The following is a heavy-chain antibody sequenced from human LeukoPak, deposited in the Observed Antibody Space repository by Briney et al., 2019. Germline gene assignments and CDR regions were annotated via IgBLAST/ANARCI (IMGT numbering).Heavy chain of an antibody. Sequence: RASVKVSCKASGYTFTSYGISWVRQAPGQGLEWMGWISAYNGNTNYAQKLQGRVTMTTDTSTSTAYMELRSLRSDDTAVYYCATPGFWSGSDDAFDIWGQGTRVTVSS. CDR2: ISAYNGNT. J-gene: IGHJ3*02. V-gene: IGHV1-18*01. CDR1: GYTFTSYG. CDR3: ATPGFWSGSDDAFDI. D-gene: IGHD3-3*01.